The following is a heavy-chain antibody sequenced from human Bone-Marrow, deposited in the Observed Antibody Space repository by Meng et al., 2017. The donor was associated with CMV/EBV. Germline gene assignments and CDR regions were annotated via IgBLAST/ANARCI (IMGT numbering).Heavy chain of an antibody. CDR2: INHSGST. J-gene: IGHJ4*02. D-gene: IGHD2-2*01. CDR1: GYSISSGYY. Sequence: SETLSLTCTVSGYSISSGYYWGWIRQPPGKGLEWIGEINHSGSTNYNPSLKSRVTISVDTSKNQFSLKLSSVTAADTAVYYCARGAGVVPAAKRGGGFDYWGQGTLVTVSS. CDR3: ARGAGVVPAAKRGGGFDY. V-gene: IGHV4-38-2*02.